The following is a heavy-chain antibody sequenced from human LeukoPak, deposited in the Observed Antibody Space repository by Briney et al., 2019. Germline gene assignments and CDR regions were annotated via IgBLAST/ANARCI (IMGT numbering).Heavy chain of an antibody. Sequence: GGSLRLSCATSGFTFSDYFMTWVRQAPGGGLEWLANIHQDGGSERNYVDSVKGRFTISKDNDKNSLLLQISGMRVEDTAFYYCWRAGASWGPRWYYDFWGQGTLVTVSP. J-gene: IGHJ4*02. CDR2: IHQDGGSER. V-gene: IGHV3-7*01. D-gene: IGHD2-2*01. CDR1: GFTFSDYF. CDR3: WRAGASWGPRWYYDF.